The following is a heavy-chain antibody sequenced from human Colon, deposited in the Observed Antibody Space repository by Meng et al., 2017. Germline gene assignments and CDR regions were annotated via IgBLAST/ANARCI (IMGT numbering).Heavy chain of an antibody. Sequence: QVQLHESGPGLVRPLETPSLTCTGSGASVSSGDYYWSWIRQPPGKGLEWLGYIYYTGNTNYNPSLKNRVTISLDTSNNQFSLKLTSMTAADAAIYYCARVNGDFDEAWFDPWGQGTLVTVSS. V-gene: IGHV4-61*08. D-gene: IGHD2-21*02. J-gene: IGHJ5*02. CDR3: ARVNGDFDEAWFDP. CDR2: IYYTGNT. CDR1: GASVSSGDYY.